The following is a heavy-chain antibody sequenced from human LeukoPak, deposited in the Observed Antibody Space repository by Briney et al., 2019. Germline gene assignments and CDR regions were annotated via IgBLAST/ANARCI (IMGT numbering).Heavy chain of an antibody. D-gene: IGHD4-23*01. CDR3: ARLPVGGLVNYYYYGMDV. V-gene: IGHV3-21*01. CDR1: GFTFRSYA. CDR2: ISRSSSDI. Sequence: PGGSLRLSCAASGFTFRSYAMSWVRQAPGKGLEWVSSISRSSSDIYYADSVKGRFTISRDNAKNSLYLQMNSLRAEDTAVYYCARLPVGGLVNYYYYGMDVWGQGTTVIVSS. J-gene: IGHJ6*02.